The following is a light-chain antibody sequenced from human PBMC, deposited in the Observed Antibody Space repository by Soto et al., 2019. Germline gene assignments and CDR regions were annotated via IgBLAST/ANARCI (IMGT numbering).Light chain of an antibody. CDR1: QSISSW. V-gene: IGKV1-5*01. CDR3: QQYNSYPYT. J-gene: IGKJ2*01. CDR2: DAS. Sequence: DIQMTQSPSTLSASVGDRVTITCRASQSISSWLAWYQQKPGKAPKLPIYDASSMESGVPSRFSGSGSGTEFTLTISSLRPDDFATYYCQQYNSYPYTFGQGTKVDIK.